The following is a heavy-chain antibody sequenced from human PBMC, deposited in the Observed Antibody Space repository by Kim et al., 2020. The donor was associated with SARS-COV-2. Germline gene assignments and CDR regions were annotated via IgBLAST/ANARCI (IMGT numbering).Heavy chain of an antibody. CDR1: GGSFNGFS. V-gene: IGHV4-34*01. CDR2: IDHSGST. D-gene: IGHD7-27*01. J-gene: IGHJ6*03. Sequence: SETLSLTCGVYGGSFNGFSWSWIRQPPGKGLEWIGEIDHSGSTSYNPSPRSRVTISFDTSEKQFSLWLNPVTDADTAVYYYSRTGVPATDSYSYTMDVWG. CDR3: SRTGVPATDSYSYTMDV.